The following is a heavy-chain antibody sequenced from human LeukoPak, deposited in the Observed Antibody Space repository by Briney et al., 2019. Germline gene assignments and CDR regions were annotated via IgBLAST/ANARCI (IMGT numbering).Heavy chain of an antibody. V-gene: IGHV4-59*10. Sequence: PSETLSLTCTVYGGSFSGYYWGWIRQPPGKGLEWIGRIYTSGSANYNPSLKSRVTMSLDTSKNQFSLKLSSVTAADTAVYYCARSRGIISDSTLDYWGQGTLVTVSS. CDR3: ARSRGIISDSTLDY. J-gene: IGHJ4*02. CDR1: GGSFSGYY. CDR2: IYTSGSA. D-gene: IGHD6-13*01.